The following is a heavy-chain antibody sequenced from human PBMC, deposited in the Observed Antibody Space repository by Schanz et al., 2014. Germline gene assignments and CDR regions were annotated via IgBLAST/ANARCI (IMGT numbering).Heavy chain of an antibody. J-gene: IGHJ6*02. V-gene: IGHV3-66*03. CDR2: IYSGGGT. Sequence: EVQLVESGGDLIQPGGSLRLSCAASDFTVSNNYMSWVRQAPGKGLEWVSLIYSGGGTYYADSVKGRFTISRDNSKNTLHLQMNSLRVEDTAVYYCAKDDTQVNGMDVWGQGTTVTVSS. CDR3: AKDDTQVNGMDV. CDR1: DFTVSNNY.